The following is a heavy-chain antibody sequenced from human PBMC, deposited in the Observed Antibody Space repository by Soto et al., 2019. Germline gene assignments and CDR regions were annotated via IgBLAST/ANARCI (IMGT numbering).Heavy chain of an antibody. V-gene: IGHV1-18*04. CDR1: GCTFTSYG. J-gene: IGHJ5*01. Sequence: ASVKVSCKASGCTFTSYGMSWVRQAPGQGLEWTGWISAYNGYTNYEQKLQGRVTMTTDTSTSTAYMELRSLRSDDTAVYCCAREIRYGSGSYFDSWGQGTLVTVSS. CDR3: AREIRYGSGSYFDS. CDR2: ISAYNGYT. D-gene: IGHD3-10*01.